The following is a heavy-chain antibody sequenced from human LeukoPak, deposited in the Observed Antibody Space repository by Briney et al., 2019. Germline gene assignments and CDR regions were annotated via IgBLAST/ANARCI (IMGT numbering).Heavy chain of an antibody. Sequence: SETLSLTCTVSGYSISSGYYWGWIRQPPGKGLEWIGSIYHSGSTYYNPSLKSRVTISVDTSKNQFSLKLSSVTAADTAVYYCAKLPQYSNYEYYFDYWGQGTLVTVSS. CDR2: IYHSGST. CDR3: AKLPQYSNYEYYFDY. V-gene: IGHV4-38-2*02. CDR1: GYSISSGYY. D-gene: IGHD4-11*01. J-gene: IGHJ4*02.